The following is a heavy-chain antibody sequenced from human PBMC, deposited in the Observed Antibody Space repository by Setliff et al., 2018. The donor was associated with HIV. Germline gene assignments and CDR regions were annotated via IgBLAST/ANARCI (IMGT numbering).Heavy chain of an antibody. J-gene: IGHJ3*01. CDR1: GGSISSHY. CDR3: AKEGGLYFGMLINDAIDL. D-gene: IGHD3-3*01. CDR2: IYYSGST. V-gene: IGHV4-59*11. Sequence: SETLSLTCTVSGGSISSHYWSWIRQPPGKGLEWIGGIYYSGSTNYNPSLKSRVTLSLDTSKNQFSLKRTSVTAADTAVYYCAKEGGLYFGMLINDAIDLWGQGTMVTVSS.